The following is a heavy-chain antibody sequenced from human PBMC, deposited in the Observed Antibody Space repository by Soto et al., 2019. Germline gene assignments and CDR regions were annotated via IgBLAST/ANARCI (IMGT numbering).Heavy chain of an antibody. Sequence: EVQLLESGGGLVQPGGSLRLSCAASGFTFSSYAMNWVRQAPGKGLEWVSVISGSGGSTYYADAVKGRFTISRDNSKNTLDLQMNSLRAGDRAVYYCAKRTVGGYFDLWGRGTLVTVSS. CDR3: AKRTVGGYFDL. CDR2: ISGSGGST. CDR1: GFTFSSYA. J-gene: IGHJ2*01. D-gene: IGHD1-26*01. V-gene: IGHV3-23*01.